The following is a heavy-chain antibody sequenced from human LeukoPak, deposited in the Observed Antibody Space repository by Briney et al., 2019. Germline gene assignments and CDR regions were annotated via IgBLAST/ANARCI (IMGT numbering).Heavy chain of an antibody. D-gene: IGHD2-15*01. CDR2: IYSDGSST. CDR3: ARGEYCSGGSCYSAAFDI. J-gene: IGHJ3*02. V-gene: IGHV3-74*01. CDR1: GFTFSSYW. Sequence: GGSLRLSCAASGFTFSSYWMHWVRQAPGKGLVWASRIYSDGSSTNYADSVKGRFTISRDNAKNTLYLQMNSLRAEDTAVYYCARGEYCSGGSCYSAAFDIWGQGTMVTVSS.